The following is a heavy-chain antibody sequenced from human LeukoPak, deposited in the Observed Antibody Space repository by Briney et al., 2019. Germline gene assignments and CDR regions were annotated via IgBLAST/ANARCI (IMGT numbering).Heavy chain of an antibody. V-gene: IGHV1-2*02. Sequence: ASVKVSCKASGYTFIGYYMHWVRQAPGQGLEWMGWINPNTGGTGYEQKFQGRVTMTRDTFISTACMELSRLRSDDTALYYCVRDRYYGSGSFYQMDVWGQGTTVTVSS. CDR2: INPNTGGT. J-gene: IGHJ6*02. CDR3: VRDRYYGSGSFYQMDV. CDR1: GYTFIGYY. D-gene: IGHD3-10*01.